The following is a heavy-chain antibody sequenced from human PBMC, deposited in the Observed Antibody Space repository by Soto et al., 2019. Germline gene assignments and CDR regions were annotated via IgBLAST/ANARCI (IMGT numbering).Heavy chain of an antibody. V-gene: IGHV3-21*01. CDR1: GFTFSSYS. CDR2: ISSSSSYI. J-gene: IGHJ5*02. Sequence: GGSLRLSCAASGFTFSSYSMNWVRQAPGKGLEWVSSISSSSSYIYYADSVKGRFTISRDNAKNSLYLQMNSLRAEDTAVYYSARYPRTRYDYVWGSYRVSTWFDPWGQGTLVTVSS. D-gene: IGHD3-16*02. CDR3: ARYPRTRYDYVWGSYRVSTWFDP.